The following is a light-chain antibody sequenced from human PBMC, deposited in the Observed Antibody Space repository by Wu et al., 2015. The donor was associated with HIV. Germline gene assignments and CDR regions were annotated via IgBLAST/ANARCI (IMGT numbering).Light chain of an antibody. Sequence: EIVLTQSPVTLSLSPGERATLSCRASQNINNYLAWYQQKPGQSPRLLIYDSSNRATGIPARFSGGGSGTDFTLIISSLDVEDFAVYYGQQSGGWPLTFGQGTRLEIK. J-gene: IGKJ5*01. CDR1: QNINNY. V-gene: IGKV3-11*01. CDR2: DSS. CDR3: QQSGGWPLT.